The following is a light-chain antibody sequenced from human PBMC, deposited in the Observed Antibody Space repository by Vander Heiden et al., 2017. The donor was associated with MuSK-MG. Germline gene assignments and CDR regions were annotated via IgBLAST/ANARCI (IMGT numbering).Light chain of an antibody. CDR3: QQDGSSPRT. V-gene: IGKV3-20*01. Sequence: EIVLTQSPGTLSLSPGEVATLCRRARQSVSSSYLAWYQQKPGQAPRLLIYGASSRATGIPDRFSGSGSGTDFTLTISRLEPEDFAVYYCQQDGSSPRTFGQGTKVEIK. CDR2: GAS. J-gene: IGKJ1*01. CDR1: QSVSSSY.